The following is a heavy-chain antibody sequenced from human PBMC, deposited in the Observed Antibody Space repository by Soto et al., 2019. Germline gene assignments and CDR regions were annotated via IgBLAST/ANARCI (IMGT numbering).Heavy chain of an antibody. J-gene: IGHJ4*02. CDR2: IYHSGST. V-gene: IGHV4-30-2*01. CDR3: ARARMVGQDPWWIDY. CDR1: GGSISSGGYS. Sequence: SETLSLTCAVSGGSISSGGYSWSWIRQPPGKGLEWIGEIYHSGSTNYNPSLKSRLTISLDKSENHFSLKLSSVTAADTAVYYCARARMVGQDPWWIDYWGQGTQVTVSS. D-gene: IGHD2-15*01.